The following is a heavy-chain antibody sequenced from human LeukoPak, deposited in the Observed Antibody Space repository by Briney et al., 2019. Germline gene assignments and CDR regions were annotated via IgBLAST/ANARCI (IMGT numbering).Heavy chain of an antibody. D-gene: IGHD3-16*01. CDR1: GFTFSSYW. CDR2: INSDGSST. CDR3: ARGNIITFGGAHDY. J-gene: IGHJ4*02. V-gene: IGHV3-74*01. Sequence: GGSLTLSCAASGFTFSSYWMHWLRPAPGKGLVWVSRINSDGSSTSYADSVKGRFTISRDNAKTTLYLQMNSRRAEDTAVYYCARGNIITFGGAHDYWGQGTLVTVSS.